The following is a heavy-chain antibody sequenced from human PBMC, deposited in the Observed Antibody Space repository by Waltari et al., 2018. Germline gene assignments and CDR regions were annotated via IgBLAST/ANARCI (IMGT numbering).Heavy chain of an antibody. CDR3: ARGFIAAAGTPGGY. V-gene: IGHV1-2*06. CDR2: INPNSGGT. D-gene: IGHD6-13*01. Sequence: QVPLVQSGAEVMKPEVSVKVSCKAPGYSITGLHMHCVRKAPGQGLEWMGRINPNSGGTNYAQKFQGRVTMTRDTSISTAYMELSRLRSDDTAVYYCARGFIAAAGTPGGYWGQGTLVTVSS. CDR1: GYSITGLH. J-gene: IGHJ4*02.